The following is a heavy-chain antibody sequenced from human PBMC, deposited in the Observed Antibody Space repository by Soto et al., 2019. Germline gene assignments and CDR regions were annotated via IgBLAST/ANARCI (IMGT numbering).Heavy chain of an antibody. CDR3: ARRLTPSVTAMGY. CDR2: ISGDGINK. Sequence: QVQLVESGGGVVQPGRSLRLSCSASGFTFSDYAINWVRQAPGKGLEWVASISGDGINKYIADSVKGRFIISRDNSKNTVLLQMSGLGPEDTAVYYCARRLTPSVTAMGYWGQGTLVTVSS. D-gene: IGHD2-21*02. CDR1: GFTFSDYA. V-gene: IGHV3-30-3*01. J-gene: IGHJ4*02.